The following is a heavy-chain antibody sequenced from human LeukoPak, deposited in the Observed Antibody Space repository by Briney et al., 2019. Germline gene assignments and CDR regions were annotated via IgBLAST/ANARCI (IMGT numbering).Heavy chain of an antibody. CDR3: AKDPGDY. CDR1: GFTFSNYA. D-gene: IGHD3-10*01. CDR2: ISYDGSNK. V-gene: IGHV3-30*18. Sequence: GGSLRLSCAASGFTFSNYAMSWVRQAPGKGLEWVAAISYDGSNKYYADSVKGRFTISRDNSENTLFLQMNNLRTEDTAVYYWAKDPGDYWGQGTLVTVSS. J-gene: IGHJ4*02.